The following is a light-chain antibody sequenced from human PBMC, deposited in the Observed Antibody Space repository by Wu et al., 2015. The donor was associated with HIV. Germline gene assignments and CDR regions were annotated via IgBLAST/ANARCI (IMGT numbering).Light chain of an antibody. CDR2: DAS. CDR1: QSVSSY. Sequence: EIVLTQSPATLSLSPGERATLSCRASQSVSSYLAWYQQRPGQAPRLLIYDASNRATGIPARFSGSGSGTDFTLTISSLEPEDFAVYYCQQRSNWPPGEFGQGTKLEIK. V-gene: IGKV3-11*01. CDR3: QQRSNWPPGE. J-gene: IGKJ2*01.